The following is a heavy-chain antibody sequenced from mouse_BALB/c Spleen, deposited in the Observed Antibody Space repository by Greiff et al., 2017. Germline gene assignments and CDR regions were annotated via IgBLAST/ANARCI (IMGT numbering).Heavy chain of an antibody. CDR2: SNPGSGGT. CDR1: GYAFTNYL. CDR3: ARWWGYAMAY. V-gene: IGHV1-54*01. D-gene: IGHD1-1*02. J-gene: IGHJ4*01. Sequence: VQLQQSGAELVRPGPSVTVSCTATGYAFTNYLLEWVKQRPGQGLQWSGVSNPGSGGTNYNEKFKGKATLTADKSSSTPYMQSSSLTADASAVYFCARWWGYAMAYWGQGTPVTVSS.